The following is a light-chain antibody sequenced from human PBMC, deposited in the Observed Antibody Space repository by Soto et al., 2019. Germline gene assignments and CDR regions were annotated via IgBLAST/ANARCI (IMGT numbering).Light chain of an antibody. V-gene: IGLV2-23*01. J-gene: IGLJ3*02. Sequence: QSVLTQPASVSGSPGQSITISCTGTSSDVGSYNLVSWYQQHPGKAPKLMIYEGSKRPSGVSNRFSGSKSGNTASLTISGLQAEDEADYYCAAWDDSLSGGVFGGGTKVTVL. CDR1: SSDVGSYNL. CDR2: EGS. CDR3: AAWDDSLSGGV.